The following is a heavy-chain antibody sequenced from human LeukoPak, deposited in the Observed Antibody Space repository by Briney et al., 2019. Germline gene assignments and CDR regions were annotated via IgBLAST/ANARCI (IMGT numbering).Heavy chain of an antibody. CDR2: IIPIFGTA. V-gene: IGHV1-69*01. CDR3: ARGPRSYYDILTGYYPFDY. Sequence: SVKVSCKASGGTFSSYAISWVRQAPGQGLEWMGGIIPIFGTANYAQKFQGRVTIAADESTSTAYMELSSLRSEDTAVYYCARGPRSYYDILTGYYPFDYWGQGTLVTVSS. J-gene: IGHJ4*02. CDR1: GGTFSSYA. D-gene: IGHD3-9*01.